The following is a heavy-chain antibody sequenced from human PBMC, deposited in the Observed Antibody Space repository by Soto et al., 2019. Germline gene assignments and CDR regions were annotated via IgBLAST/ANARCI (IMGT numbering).Heavy chain of an antibody. CDR2: IKSKTDGGTT. V-gene: IGHV3-15*01. CDR3: TTGGVRGVIITREWYYYGMDV. D-gene: IGHD3-10*01. J-gene: IGHJ6*02. Sequence: KLGGSLRLSCAASGFTFSNAWMSWVRQAPGKGLEWVGRIKSKTDGGTTDYAAPVKGRFTISRDDSKNTLYLQMNSLKTEDTAVYYCTTGGVRGVIITREWYYYGMDVWGQGTTVTVSS. CDR1: GFTFSNAW.